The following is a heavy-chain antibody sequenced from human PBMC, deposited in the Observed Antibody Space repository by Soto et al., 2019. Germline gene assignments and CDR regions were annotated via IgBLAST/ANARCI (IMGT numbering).Heavy chain of an antibody. Sequence: ASVKVSCKASGFTFTSSAVQWVRQARGQRLEWIGWIVVGSGNTNYAQKFQERVTITRDLSTSTAYMELSSLRSEETAVYYCARDRRIAVAGRGWCDLWGQGTLVTVSS. V-gene: IGHV1-58*01. J-gene: IGHJ5*02. CDR2: IVVGSGNT. D-gene: IGHD6-19*01. CDR1: GFTFTSSA. CDR3: ARDRRIAVAGRGWCDL.